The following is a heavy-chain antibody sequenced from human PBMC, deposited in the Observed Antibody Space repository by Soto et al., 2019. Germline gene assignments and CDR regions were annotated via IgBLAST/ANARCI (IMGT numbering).Heavy chain of an antibody. V-gene: IGHV4-59*01. J-gene: IGHJ6*02. D-gene: IGHD1-26*01. CDR3: ARSTSSSYYGLDV. CDR2: IYNSVNT. Sequence: QVQLQESGPGLVKPSETLSLTCSVSGGSISSYYWTWIRQPPGKGLEWIGNIYNSVNTNYIPSLKSRVTISLDTSKNQFSLKLTSVTAADTAVYYCARSTSSSYYGLDVWGQGTTVTVSS. CDR1: GGSISSYY.